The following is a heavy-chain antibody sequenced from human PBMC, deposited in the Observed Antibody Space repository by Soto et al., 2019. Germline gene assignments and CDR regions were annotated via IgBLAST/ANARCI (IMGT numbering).Heavy chain of an antibody. CDR3: ARGYCSGGSCYSVPDAFDI. J-gene: IGHJ3*02. Sequence: QVQLVQSGAEVKKPGSSVKVSCKASGGTFSSYTISWVRQAPGQGLEWMGRIIPILGIANYAQKFQGRVTITAEKSTSTAYMELSSRRSEDTAVYYCARGYCSGGSCYSVPDAFDIWGQGTMVTVSS. CDR2: IIPILGIA. D-gene: IGHD2-15*01. CDR1: GGTFSSYT. V-gene: IGHV1-69*02.